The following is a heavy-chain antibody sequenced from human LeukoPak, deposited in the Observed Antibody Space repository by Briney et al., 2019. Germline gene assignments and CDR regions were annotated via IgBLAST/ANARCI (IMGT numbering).Heavy chain of an antibody. Sequence: ASETLSLTCTVSGGSISSYYWSWIRQPPGKGLEWMGYIYYSGSTNNNPSLKSQVTISVDTSKNQFSLKLSSVTAADTAVYYCARGREVAVAGLLFDYWGQGTLVTVSS. CDR2: IYYSGST. V-gene: IGHV4-59*01. CDR3: ARGREVAVAGLLFDY. CDR1: GGSISSYY. J-gene: IGHJ4*02. D-gene: IGHD6-19*01.